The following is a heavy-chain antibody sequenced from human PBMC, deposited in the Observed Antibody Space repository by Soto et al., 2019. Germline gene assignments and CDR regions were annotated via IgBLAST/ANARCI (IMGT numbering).Heavy chain of an antibody. V-gene: IGHV3-23*01. D-gene: IGHD2-2*01. CDR1: GLTFSSYA. J-gene: IGHJ4*02. Sequence: PGGSLRLSCAASGLTFSSYAMSWVRQAPGEGLEWVSVISGSGGRTYYADSVKGRFTISRDNSKNTLYLQMNSLRAEDTAVYYCAKPNLYCSSTSCYDYWGQGTLVTVSS. CDR2: ISGSGGRT. CDR3: AKPNLYCSSTSCYDY.